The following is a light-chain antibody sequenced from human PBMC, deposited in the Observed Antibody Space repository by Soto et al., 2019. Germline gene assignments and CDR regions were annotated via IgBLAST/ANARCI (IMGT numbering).Light chain of an antibody. CDR2: DAS. CDR3: HQRSNWPQT. Sequence: EIVLTQSPATLSLSPGERATLSCRASQRVSSYLAWYQQKPGQAPRLLIYDASNRATGIPPRFSGSGSGTDFTLTISSLEPEDFAVYYCHQRSNWPQTFGQGTKVEIK. J-gene: IGKJ1*01. V-gene: IGKV3-11*01. CDR1: QRVSSY.